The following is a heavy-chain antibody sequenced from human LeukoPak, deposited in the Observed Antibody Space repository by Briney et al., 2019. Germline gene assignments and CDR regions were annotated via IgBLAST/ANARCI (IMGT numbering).Heavy chain of an antibody. D-gene: IGHD6-13*01. J-gene: IGHJ4*02. V-gene: IGHV3-30-3*01. CDR2: ISYDGSNK. CDR1: GFTFSSYA. Sequence: GGSLRLSCAASGFTFSSYAMHWVRQAPGKGLEWVAVISYDGSNKYYADSVKGRFTISRDNSKNTLYLQMNSLRAEDTAVYYCARVGYSSSIDYWGQGTLVTVSS. CDR3: ARVGYSSSIDY.